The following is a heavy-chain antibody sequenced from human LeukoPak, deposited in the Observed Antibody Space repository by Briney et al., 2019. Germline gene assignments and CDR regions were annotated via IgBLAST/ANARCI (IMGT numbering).Heavy chain of an antibody. Sequence: SETLSLTCAVYGGSFSGYYWSWIRQPPGKGLEWIGEINHRGSTNYNPSLKSRVTISVDTSKNQFSLKLSSVTAADTAVYYCARGIHDYVWGSYRGYYYYYMDVWGKGTTVTVSS. CDR2: INHRGST. V-gene: IGHV4-34*01. CDR1: GGSFSGYY. CDR3: ARGIHDYVWGSYRGYYYYYMDV. D-gene: IGHD3-16*02. J-gene: IGHJ6*03.